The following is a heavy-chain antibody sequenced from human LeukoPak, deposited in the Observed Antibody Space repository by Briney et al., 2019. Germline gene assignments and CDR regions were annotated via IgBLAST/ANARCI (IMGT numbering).Heavy chain of an antibody. J-gene: IGHJ5*02. CDR1: GGSISSSRYY. CDR2: IDYSAST. Sequence: MSSETLSLTCTVSGGSISSSRYYWGWIRQPPGKGLEWIGSIDYSASTYYTPSLKSRVTISVDTSKNQFSLRLSSVTAADTAVYYCARGGSRLAPWGQGTLVTVSS. CDR3: ARGGSRLAP. V-gene: IGHV4-39*01. D-gene: IGHD2-15*01.